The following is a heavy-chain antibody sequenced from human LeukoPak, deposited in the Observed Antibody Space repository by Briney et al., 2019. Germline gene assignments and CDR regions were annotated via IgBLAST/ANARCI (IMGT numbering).Heavy chain of an antibody. CDR3: ARGDSSSWYPLNYYYYYYMDV. J-gene: IGHJ6*03. Sequence: GASVKVSCKASGYTFTSYGISWVRQAPGQGLEWMGWISVYNGNTNYAQKLQGRVTMTTDTSTSTAYMELRSLRSDDTAVYYCARGDSSSWYPLNYYYYYYMDVWGKGTTVTVSS. CDR1: GYTFTSYG. CDR2: ISVYNGNT. D-gene: IGHD6-13*01. V-gene: IGHV1-18*01.